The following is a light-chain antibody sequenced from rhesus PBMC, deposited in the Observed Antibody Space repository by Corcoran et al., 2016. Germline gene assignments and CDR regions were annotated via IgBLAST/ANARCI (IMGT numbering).Light chain of an antibody. J-gene: IGLJ1*01. V-gene: IGLV2S9*01. Sequence: ALTQPRSVSKSLGQSVTISWTGTSNDVGGYIDVSWYQQHSGTAPRLLISDVRKRPSGVSDRFSGSKSGTPVSLTISWLQAEDEAYYSCCLFRSASTFIFGAGTRLTVL. CDR3: CLFRSASTFI. CDR2: DVR. CDR1: SNDVGGYID.